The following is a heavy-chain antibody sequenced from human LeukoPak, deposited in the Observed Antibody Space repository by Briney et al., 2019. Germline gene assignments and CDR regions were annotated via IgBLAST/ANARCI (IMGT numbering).Heavy chain of an antibody. V-gene: IGHV4-39*07. D-gene: IGHD3-16*01. CDR2: IYYTGNT. J-gene: IGHJ4*02. CDR1: GDSITGYY. CDR3: ARVDVWGSSTSDYFDY. Sequence: PSETLSLTCSVSGDSITGYYWGWIRQPPGKGLEWIGNIYYTGNTYYNSSLKSRVTISLDTSKNQFSLKLSSVTAADTAVYYCARVDVWGSSTSDYFDYWGQGTLVTVSS.